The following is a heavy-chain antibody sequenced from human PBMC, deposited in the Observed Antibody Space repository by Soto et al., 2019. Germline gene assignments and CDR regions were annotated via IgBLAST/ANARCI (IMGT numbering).Heavy chain of an antibody. CDR3: AGGLYYYYGMDV. CDR2: IYYSGST. Sequence: SETLSLTCTVSGGSISSYYWSWIRQPPGKGLEWIGHIYYSGSTNYNPSLKSRVTISVDTSKNQFSLKLTSVTAADTAVYYCAGGLYYYYGMDVWGQGTTVTVSS. CDR1: GGSISSYY. V-gene: IGHV4-59*01. J-gene: IGHJ6*02.